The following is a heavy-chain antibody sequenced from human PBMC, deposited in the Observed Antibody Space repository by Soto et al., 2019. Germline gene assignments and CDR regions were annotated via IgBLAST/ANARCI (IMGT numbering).Heavy chain of an antibody. CDR3: ARDMTWGYAFDI. Sequence: QVQLVESGGGVVQPGRSLRLSCAASGFTFSSYAMHWVRQAPGKGLEWMAVISFDESNKYYSDSVKGRFTISRDNSKNTLYLQMNSLKPEDTAVYYCARDMTWGYAFDIWGQGTMVTVSS. CDR1: GFTFSSYA. J-gene: IGHJ3*02. CDR2: ISFDESNK. D-gene: IGHD3-16*01. V-gene: IGHV3-30-3*01.